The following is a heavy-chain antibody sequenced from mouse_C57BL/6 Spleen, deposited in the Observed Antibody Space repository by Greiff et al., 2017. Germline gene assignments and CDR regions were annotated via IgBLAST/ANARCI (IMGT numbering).Heavy chain of an antibody. J-gene: IGHJ3*01. CDR1: GFTFSDAW. CDR3: TRNYGEFAY. Sequence: EVKLEESGGGLVQPGGSMKLSCAASGFTFSDAWMDWVRQSPEKGLEWVAEIRNKANNHATYYAESVKGRFTISRDVSKSSVDLQLNSLRAEDTGIYDCTRNYGEFAYWGQGTLVTVSA. CDR2: IRNKANNHAT. V-gene: IGHV6-6*01. D-gene: IGHD1-1*01.